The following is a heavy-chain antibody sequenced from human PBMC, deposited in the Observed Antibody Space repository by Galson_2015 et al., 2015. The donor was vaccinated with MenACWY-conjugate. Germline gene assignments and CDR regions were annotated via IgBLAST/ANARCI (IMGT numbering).Heavy chain of an antibody. CDR3: TRTRTTVISSGYYYYAMDA. D-gene: IGHD4-17*01. CDR2: IIPRFGEA. V-gene: IGHV1-69*13. J-gene: IGHJ6*02. Sequence: SVKVSCKAAAGTFSSYAMSWVRQAPGQGLEWMGGIIPRFGEANYAQKFKGRVTITADESTGTCYMELTSLRSEDTAVYYCTRTRTTVISSGYYYYAMDAWGQGTTVTVSS. CDR1: AGTFSSYA.